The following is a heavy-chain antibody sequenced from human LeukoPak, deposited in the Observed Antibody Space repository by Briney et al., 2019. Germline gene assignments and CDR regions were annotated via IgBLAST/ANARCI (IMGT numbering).Heavy chain of an antibody. V-gene: IGHV3-33*08. D-gene: IGHD6-19*01. Sequence: GGSLRLSCAASGFTFSSYGMHWVRQAPGKGLEWVTVIWYDGSNKYYADSVKGRFTISRDNSKNTLYLQMNSLRAEDTAVYYCARDHSSGWYSDYFDYWGQGTLVTVSS. CDR3: ARDHSSGWYSDYFDY. J-gene: IGHJ4*02. CDR2: IWYDGSNK. CDR1: GFTFSSYG.